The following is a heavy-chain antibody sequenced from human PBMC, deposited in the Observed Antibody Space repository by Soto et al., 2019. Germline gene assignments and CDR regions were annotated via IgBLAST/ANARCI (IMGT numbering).Heavy chain of an antibody. CDR3: AKKYKRHGDYLGSPDY. D-gene: IGHD4-17*01. CDR2: ISGSGGST. V-gene: IGHV3-23*01. CDR1: GFTFSSYA. J-gene: IGHJ4*02. Sequence: HPVGSLRLSCAASGFTFSSYAMSWVRQAPGKGLEWVSAISGSGGSTYYADSVKGRFTISRDNSKNTLYLQMNSLRAEDTAVYYCAKKYKRHGDYLGSPDYWGQGTLVTVSS.